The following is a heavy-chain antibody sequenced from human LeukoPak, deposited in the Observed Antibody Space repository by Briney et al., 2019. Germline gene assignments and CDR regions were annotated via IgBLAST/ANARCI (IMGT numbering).Heavy chain of an antibody. CDR1: GFSFNNYA. J-gene: IGHJ4*02. D-gene: IGHD4-23*01. CDR2: ISTTGGST. V-gene: IGHV3-23*01. CDR3: AKDWTTVVTPKGYYFDS. Sequence: PGGSLRLSCAASGFSFNNYAMSWVRQAPGEGLEWVSAISTTGGSTYYADSVKGRFTVSRDNSKNTLSLQMDSLRDEDTALYYCAKDWTTVVTPKGYYFDSWGQGTLVTVSS.